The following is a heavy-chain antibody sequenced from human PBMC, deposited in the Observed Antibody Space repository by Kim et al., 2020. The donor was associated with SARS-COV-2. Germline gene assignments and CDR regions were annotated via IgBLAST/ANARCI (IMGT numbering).Heavy chain of an antibody. CDR2: INHSGST. Sequence: SETLSLTCAVYGGSFSGYYWSWIRQPPGKGLVWIGEINHSGSTNYNPSLKSRVTISVDTSKNQFSLKLSSVTAADTAVYYCARGYVTRNYYGSGSYSSLHYYYGMDVWGQGTTVTVSS. CDR3: ARGYVTRNYYGSGSYSSLHYYYGMDV. V-gene: IGHV4-34*01. J-gene: IGHJ6*02. CDR1: GGSFSGYY. D-gene: IGHD3-10*01.